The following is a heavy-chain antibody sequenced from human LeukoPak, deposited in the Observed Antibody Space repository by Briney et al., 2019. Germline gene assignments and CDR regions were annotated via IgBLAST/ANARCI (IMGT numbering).Heavy chain of an antibody. V-gene: IGHV4-30-4*07. CDR2: IYYSGST. Sequence: SETLSLTCAVSGGSISSGGYSWSWIRQPPGKGLEWIGYIYYSGSTYYNPSLKSRVTISVDTSKNQFSLKLSSVTAADTAVYYCASGYYYDSSGYYYWGQGTLVTVSS. J-gene: IGHJ4*02. CDR1: GGSISSGGYS. D-gene: IGHD3-22*01. CDR3: ASGYYYDSSGYYY.